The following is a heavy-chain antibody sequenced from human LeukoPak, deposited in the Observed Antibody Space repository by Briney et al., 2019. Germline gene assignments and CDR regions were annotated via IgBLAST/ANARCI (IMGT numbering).Heavy chain of an antibody. CDR3: ARDPLVVGLEPVYYFDY. D-gene: IGHD1-1*01. V-gene: IGHV1-2*02. CDR2: INPNSGGT. Sequence: ASVKVSCKASGYTFTGYYMHWVRQAPGQGLEWMGWINPNSGGTNYAQKFQGRVTITRDTSASTAYMELSSLRSEDMAVYYCARDPLVVGLEPVYYFDYWGQGTLVTVSS. CDR1: GYTFTGYY. J-gene: IGHJ4*02.